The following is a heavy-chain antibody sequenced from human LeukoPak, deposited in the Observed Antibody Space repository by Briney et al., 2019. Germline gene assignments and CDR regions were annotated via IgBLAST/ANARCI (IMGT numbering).Heavy chain of an antibody. CDR3: ARAFYYDIIGGEGMDV. CDR1: GFTFSNTW. J-gene: IGHJ6*02. D-gene: IGHD3-22*01. V-gene: IGHV3-21*01. Sequence: PGGSLRLSCAASGFTFSNTWMSWVRQAPGRGLEWVSSISSSSTYIYYADSVKGRFTISRDNAKNSLYLQMNSLRAEDTAVYYCARAFYYDIIGGEGMDVWGQGTTVTVSS. CDR2: ISSSSTYI.